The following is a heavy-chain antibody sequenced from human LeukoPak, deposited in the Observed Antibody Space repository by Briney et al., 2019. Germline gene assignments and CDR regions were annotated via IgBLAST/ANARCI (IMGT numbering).Heavy chain of an antibody. V-gene: IGHV4-34*01. D-gene: IGHD3-22*01. CDR3: ARPVIGY. Sequence: SETLSLTCTVYGGSFSGYYWSWIRQPPGKGLEWIGEINHSGSTNYNPSLKSRVTISVDTSKSQFSLKLSSVTAADTAVYYCARPVIGYWGQGTLVTVSS. CDR1: GGSFSGYY. J-gene: IGHJ4*02. CDR2: INHSGST.